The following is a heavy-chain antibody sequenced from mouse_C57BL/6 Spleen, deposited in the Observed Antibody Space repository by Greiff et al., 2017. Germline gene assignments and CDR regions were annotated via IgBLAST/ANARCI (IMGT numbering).Heavy chain of an antibody. CDR2: INPNNGGT. J-gene: IGHJ3*01. Sequence: EVQLQQSGPELVKPGASVEISCKASGYTFTDYYMNWVKQSHGKSLEWIGDINPNNGGTSYNQKFKGKATLTVDKSSSTAYMELRSLTSEDSAVYYCAGGYSSSVFAYWGQGTLVTVSA. V-gene: IGHV1-26*01. CDR3: AGGYSSSVFAY. CDR1: GYTFTDYY. D-gene: IGHD1-1*01.